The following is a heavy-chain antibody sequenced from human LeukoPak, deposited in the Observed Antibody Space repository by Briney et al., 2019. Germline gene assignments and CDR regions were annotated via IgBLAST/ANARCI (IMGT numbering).Heavy chain of an antibody. J-gene: IGHJ5*02. Sequence: PSETLSLTCTVSGGSISSYYWSWIRQPPGKGLEWIGYIYYSGSTNYNPSLGSRVTISVDTSKNQFSLKLSSVTAADTAVYYCASSVRGVAGLWDGFDPWGQGTLVTVSS. CDR1: GGSISSYY. V-gene: IGHV4-59*01. CDR3: ASSVRGVAGLWDGFDP. CDR2: IYYSGST. D-gene: IGHD3-10*02.